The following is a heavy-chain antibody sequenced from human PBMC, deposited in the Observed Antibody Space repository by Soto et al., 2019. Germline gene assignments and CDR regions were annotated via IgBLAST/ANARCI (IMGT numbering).Heavy chain of an antibody. J-gene: IGHJ4*02. CDR3: ATVAAAVNY. D-gene: IGHD6-13*01. CDR2: INHSGST. Sequence: QVQLQQWGAGLLKPSETLSLTCAVYGGSFSGYYWSWIRQPPGKGLEWIGEINHSGSTNYNASLRTRVTISVGASKSEFSLKLCSVTAADTAVYYSATVAAAVNYWGQGTLDTVSS. V-gene: IGHV4-34*01. CDR1: GGSFSGYY.